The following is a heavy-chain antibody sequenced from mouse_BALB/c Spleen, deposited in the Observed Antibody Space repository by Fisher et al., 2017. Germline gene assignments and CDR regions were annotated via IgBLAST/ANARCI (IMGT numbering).Heavy chain of an antibody. Sequence: DRFTISRDNARNILYLQMSSLRSEDTAMYYCARDRAPYYEGAMDYWGQGTSVTVSS. J-gene: IGHJ4*01. V-gene: IGHV5-6-5*01. CDR3: ARDRAPYYEGAMDY. D-gene: IGHD1-1*01.